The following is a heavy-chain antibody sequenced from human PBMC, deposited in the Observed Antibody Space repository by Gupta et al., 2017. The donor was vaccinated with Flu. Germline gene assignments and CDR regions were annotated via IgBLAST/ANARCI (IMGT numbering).Heavy chain of an antibody. Sequence: QVQLVESGGGVVQPGRSLRLSCAASGFTFSSYGMHWVRQAPGKGLEWVAVIWYDGSNKYYADSVKGRFTISRDNSKNTLYLQMNSLRAEDTAVYYCARGTYGSGPNWYFDLWGRGTLVTVSS. CDR1: GFTFSSYG. J-gene: IGHJ2*01. CDR2: IWYDGSNK. V-gene: IGHV3-33*01. D-gene: IGHD3-10*01. CDR3: ARGTYGSGPNWYFDL.